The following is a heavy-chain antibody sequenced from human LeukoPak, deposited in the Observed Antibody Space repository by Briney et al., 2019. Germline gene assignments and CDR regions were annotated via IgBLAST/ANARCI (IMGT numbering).Heavy chain of an antibody. J-gene: IGHJ4*02. D-gene: IGHD5-24*01. V-gene: IGHV3-9*01. Sequence: PGRSLRLSCAASGFTFDDYAMHWVRQAPGKGLEWVSGISWNSGSIGYADSVEGRFTISRDNAKNSLYLQMNSLRAEDTALYYCAKDRTPLIREMATILDYWGQGTLVTVSS. CDR1: GFTFDDYA. CDR2: ISWNSGSI. CDR3: AKDRTPLIREMATILDY.